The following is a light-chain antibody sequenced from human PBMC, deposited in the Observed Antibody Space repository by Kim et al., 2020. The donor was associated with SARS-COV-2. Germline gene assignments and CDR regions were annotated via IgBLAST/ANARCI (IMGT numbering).Light chain of an antibody. CDR2: DAS. CDR3: QQYNIYSWT. V-gene: IGKV1-5*01. CDR1: QDILTW. J-gene: IGKJ1*01. Sequence: ASVGDRVTITCRASQDILTWLAWYQQKPGKAPKVLISDASSLQTGVPSRFSGGGSGTEFTLTISSLQPGDFATYYCQQYNIYSWTFGQGTKVEIK.